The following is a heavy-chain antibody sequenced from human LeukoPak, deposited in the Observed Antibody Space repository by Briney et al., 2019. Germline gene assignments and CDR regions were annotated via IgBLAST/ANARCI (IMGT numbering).Heavy chain of an antibody. D-gene: IGHD1-1*01. V-gene: IGHV4-59*01. CDR2: IYYSGYT. Sequence: SETLSLTCTVSGGSINSYYWSWIRQPPGKGLEWIGYIYYSGYTNYNPSLKSRVTISVDTSKNQFSLKLSSVTAADTAIYYCARGRSERSFDYWGQGTLVTVSS. CDR1: GGSINSYY. J-gene: IGHJ4*02. CDR3: ARGRSERSFDY.